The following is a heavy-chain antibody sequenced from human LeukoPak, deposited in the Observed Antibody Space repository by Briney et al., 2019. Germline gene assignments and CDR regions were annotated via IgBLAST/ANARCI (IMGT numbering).Heavy chain of an antibody. CDR3: ARDSWRDYYDSGGYYY. J-gene: IGHJ4*02. Sequence: GGSLRLSCAASGFTVSSNYMSWVRQAPGKGLEWVSVIYSGGSTYYADSVKGRFTISRDNSKNTLYLQMSSLRAEDTAVYYCARDSWRDYYDSGGYYYWGQGTLVTVSS. CDR2: IYSGGST. CDR1: GFTVSSNY. D-gene: IGHD3-22*01. V-gene: IGHV3-66*01.